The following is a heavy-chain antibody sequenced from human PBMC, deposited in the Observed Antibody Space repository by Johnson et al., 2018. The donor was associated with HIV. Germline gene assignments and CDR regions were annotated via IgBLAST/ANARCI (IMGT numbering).Heavy chain of an antibody. CDR2: ISWNSANI. J-gene: IGHJ3*02. CDR1: GFSFDDYA. D-gene: IGHD6-19*01. Sequence: VQLVESGGGLVQPGRSLRLSCAVSGFSFDDYAMHWVRQAPGKGPEWVSGISWNSANIGYADSVKGRFTISRDNAKNSLYLQMNSLRGEDTAVYYCGKSGGGWSDAFDIWGQGTMVTVSS. CDR3: GKSGGGWSDAFDI. V-gene: IGHV3-9*01.